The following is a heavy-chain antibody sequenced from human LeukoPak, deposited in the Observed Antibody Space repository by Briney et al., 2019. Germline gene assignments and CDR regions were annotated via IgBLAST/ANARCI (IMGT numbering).Heavy chain of an antibody. CDR2: ITTYKGNI. V-gene: IGHV1-18*01. CDR3: ARDREDGSPTDY. Sequence: GASVKVSCKASGYIFSNHGISWVRQAPGEGLEWMGWITTYKGNIAYAQKFQGRVTMTTDTSTSTAYMELRSLRSDDTAVYYCARDREDGSPTDYWGQGTLVTVSS. CDR1: GYIFSNHG. D-gene: IGHD2-15*01. J-gene: IGHJ4*02.